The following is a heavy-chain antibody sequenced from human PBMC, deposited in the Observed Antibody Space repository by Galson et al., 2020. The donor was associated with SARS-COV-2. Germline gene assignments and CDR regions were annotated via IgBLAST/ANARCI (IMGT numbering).Heavy chain of an antibody. Sequence: GESLKISCAASGFTFSSYTMNWVRQPPGRGLEWVSSISSRGDHIYYADSVKGRFTISRDNAEDSLHLQMNSLRAEDTAVYYCASGLTAYYGSGSPYWGQGTLVTVSS. CDR1: GFTFSSYT. J-gene: IGHJ4*02. CDR2: ISSRGDHI. V-gene: IGHV3-21*01. D-gene: IGHD3-10*01. CDR3: ASGLTAYYGSGSPY.